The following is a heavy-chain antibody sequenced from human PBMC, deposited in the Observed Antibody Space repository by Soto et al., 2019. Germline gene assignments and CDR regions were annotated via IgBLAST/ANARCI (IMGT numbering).Heavy chain of an antibody. CDR3: GSRYDSSDY. Sequence: QVQLVQSGAEVKKPGSSVKVSCKASGGTFSSYTISWVRQAPGQGLEWMGRIIPILGIANYAQKFQGRVTITADKSASTAYMELSSLSSEDTALYYGGSRYDSSDYWGQGTLVSVSS. D-gene: IGHD3-22*01. J-gene: IGHJ4*02. V-gene: IGHV1-69*02. CDR1: GGTFSSYT. CDR2: IIPILGIA.